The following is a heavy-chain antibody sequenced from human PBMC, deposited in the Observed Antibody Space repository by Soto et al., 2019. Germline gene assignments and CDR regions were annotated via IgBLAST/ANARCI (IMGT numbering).Heavy chain of an antibody. D-gene: IGHD5-12*01. V-gene: IGHV4-39*01. CDR1: GGSISSSSYY. CDR2: IYYSGST. J-gene: IGHJ5*02. CDR3: AGSRDGYNGWLDP. Sequence: PSETLSLTCTVSGGSISSSSYYWGWIRQPPGKGLEWIGSIYYSGSTYYNPSLKSRVTISVDTSKNQFSLKLSSVTAADTAVYYRAGSRDGYNGWLDPWGQGTLVTVSS.